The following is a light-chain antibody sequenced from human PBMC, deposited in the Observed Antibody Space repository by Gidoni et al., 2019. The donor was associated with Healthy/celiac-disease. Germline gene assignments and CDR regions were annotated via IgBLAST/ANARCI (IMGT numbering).Light chain of an antibody. J-gene: IGKJ1*01. CDR1: QSISSW. CDR3: QQYNSYSWT. V-gene: IGKV1-5*01. Sequence: DIQMTQSPSTLSASVGDRVTITCRASQSISSWLAWYQQKPGKAPKLLIYDASSLESGVPSRFSGSGSGTEFTRTISSLQPDDFATYYCQQYNSYSWTFXQXTKVEIK. CDR2: DAS.